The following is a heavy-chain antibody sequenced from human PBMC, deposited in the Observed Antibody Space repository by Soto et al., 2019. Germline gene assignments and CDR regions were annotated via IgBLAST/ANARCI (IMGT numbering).Heavy chain of an antibody. J-gene: IGHJ6*02. Sequence: QVQLQESGPGLVKPSETLSLTCTVSGGSISSYYWSWIRQPAGKGLEWIGRIYTSGSTNYNPSLKRRVTMSVDTSKNQFSLKLSSVTAADTAVYYCARDHIVVVVAATAYYYYGMDVWGQGTTVTVSS. CDR2: IYTSGST. CDR3: ARDHIVVVVAATAYYYYGMDV. D-gene: IGHD2-15*01. V-gene: IGHV4-4*07. CDR1: GGSISSYY.